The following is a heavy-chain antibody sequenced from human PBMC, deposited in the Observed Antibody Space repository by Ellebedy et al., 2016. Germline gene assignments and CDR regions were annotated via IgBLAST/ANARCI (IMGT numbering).Heavy chain of an antibody. CDR2: IYYTGSP. V-gene: IGHV4-61*03. CDR3: ATLTIPGGSDS. Sequence: GSLRLXXSVSGGSVINYGAYWSWIRQPPGRGLEWIGHIYYTGSPKLNPSLKSRVTMSVDTSKNHFSLELSSVTAADTAVYYCATLTIPGGSDSWGQGTLVTVSS. CDR1: GGSVINYGAY. D-gene: IGHD3-3*01. J-gene: IGHJ4*02.